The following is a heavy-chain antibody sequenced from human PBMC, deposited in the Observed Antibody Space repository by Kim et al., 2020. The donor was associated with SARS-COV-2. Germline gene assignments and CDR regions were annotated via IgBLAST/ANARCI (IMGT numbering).Heavy chain of an antibody. CDR2: IWYDGSNK. CDR3: AKDLQQLGEGRDYYYGMDV. V-gene: IGHV3-33*06. CDR1: GFTFSSYG. D-gene: IGHD6-13*01. J-gene: IGHJ6*02. Sequence: GGSLRLSCAASGFTFSSYGMHWVRQAPGKGLEWVAVIWYDGSNKYYADSVKGRFTISRDNSKNTLYLQMNSLRAEDTAVYYCAKDLQQLGEGRDYYYGMDVWGQGTTVTVSS.